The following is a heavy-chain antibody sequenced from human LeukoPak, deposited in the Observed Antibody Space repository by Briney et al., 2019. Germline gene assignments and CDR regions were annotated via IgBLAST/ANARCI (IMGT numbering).Heavy chain of an antibody. J-gene: IGHJ6*03. Sequence: GGSLRPSCAASGFTFSSYAMSWVRQAPGKGLEWVSAISGSGGSTYYADSVKGRFTISRDNAKNSLYLQMNSLRAEDTAVYYCARQYYDILTGYYMHYYYYYMDVWGKGTTVTVSS. V-gene: IGHV3-23*01. CDR1: GFTFSSYA. CDR2: ISGSGGST. CDR3: ARQYYDILTGYYMHYYYYYMDV. D-gene: IGHD3-9*01.